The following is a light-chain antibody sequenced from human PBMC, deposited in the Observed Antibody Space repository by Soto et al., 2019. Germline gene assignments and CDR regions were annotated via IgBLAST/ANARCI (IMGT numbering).Light chain of an antibody. Sequence: QSALTQPASVSGSPGQSITISCTGATNDVGTYNYVSWYQQHPGKAPKLIIYEVFNRPSGVSNRFSGSKSGNTASLTISGLQTEDEADYYCSSFTSSITWVFGGGTKVTVL. V-gene: IGLV2-14*01. J-gene: IGLJ3*02. CDR2: EVF. CDR3: SSFTSSITWV. CDR1: TNDVGTYNY.